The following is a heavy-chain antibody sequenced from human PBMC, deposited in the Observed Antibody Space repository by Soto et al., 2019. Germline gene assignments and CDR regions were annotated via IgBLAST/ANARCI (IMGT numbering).Heavy chain of an antibody. CDR1: GFTFSSYG. V-gene: IGHV3-30*03. CDR2: ISYDGSNK. D-gene: IGHD6-19*01. CDR3: ATYRNSSGWYGPDY. J-gene: IGHJ4*02. Sequence: LRLSCAASGFTFSSYGMHWVRQAPGKGLEWVAVISYDGSNKYYADSVKGRFTISRDNSKNTLYLQMNSLRAEDTAVYYCATYRNSSGWYGPDYWGQGTLVTVS.